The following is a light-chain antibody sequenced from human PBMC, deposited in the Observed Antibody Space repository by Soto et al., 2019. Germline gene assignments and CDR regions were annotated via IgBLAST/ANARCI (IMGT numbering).Light chain of an antibody. CDR2: AAS. J-gene: IGKJ5*01. V-gene: IGKV1-9*01. CDR1: QVISTS. Sequence: GDRVTITCRAIQVISTSLAWYQVKPGKAPKLLIYAASTLESGVPSRFSATVSGTEFSLTITSLQPEDFATYYCQQLFDSPITFGQGTRLEIK. CDR3: QQLFDSPIT.